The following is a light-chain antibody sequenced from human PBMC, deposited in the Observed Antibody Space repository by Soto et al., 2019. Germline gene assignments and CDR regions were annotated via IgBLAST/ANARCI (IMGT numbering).Light chain of an antibody. CDR3: QQYGSSPPMYT. V-gene: IGKV3-20*01. J-gene: IGKJ2*01. Sequence: EIVLTQSPGTLSLSPGERATLSCRASQSVSSSYLAWYQQKPGQAPRLRIYGASIRATGIPDRFSGSGSGTDFTLTISRLEPEDFAVYYCQQYGSSPPMYTFGQGTKLEIK. CDR2: GAS. CDR1: QSVSSSY.